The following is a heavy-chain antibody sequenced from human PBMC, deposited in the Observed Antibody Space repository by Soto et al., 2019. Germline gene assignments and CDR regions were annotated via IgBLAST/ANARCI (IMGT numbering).Heavy chain of an antibody. V-gene: IGHV4-39*01. CDR3: ATNGDVYYYYGMDV. CDR1: GGCISRSSYY. J-gene: IGHJ6*02. Sequence: SETMSLRCTVSGGCISRSSYYWGWKRKPPGKGLEWSGSIYYSGSTYYNPSLKSRVTISVDTSKNPFSLTLSSVTAADTAGYFCATNGDVYYYYGMDVWGQGTSVTVSS. D-gene: IGHD1-1*01. CDR2: IYYSGST.